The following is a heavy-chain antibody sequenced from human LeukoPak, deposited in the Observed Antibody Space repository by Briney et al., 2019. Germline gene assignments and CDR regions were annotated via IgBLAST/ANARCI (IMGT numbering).Heavy chain of an antibody. J-gene: IGHJ5*02. CDR2: INPDSGGT. V-gene: IGHV1-2*04. CDR3: ARGGGNYYVGYWFDP. D-gene: IGHD4-11*01. CDR1: GYTITGYY. Sequence: ASVKVSCKASGYTITGYYMHWVRQAPGQGLEWMGRINPDSGGTNYAQKFQGWVTLTRDTSISTAYMELTSLKSDDTAVYYCARGGGNYYVGYWFDPWGQGTLVTVSS.